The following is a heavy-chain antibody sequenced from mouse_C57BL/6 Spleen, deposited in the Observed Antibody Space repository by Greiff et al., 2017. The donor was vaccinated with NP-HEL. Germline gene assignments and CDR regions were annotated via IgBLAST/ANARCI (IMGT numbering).Heavy chain of an antibody. CDR2: IYPRSGNT. V-gene: IGHV1-81*01. CDR1: GYTFTSYG. J-gene: IGHJ2*01. D-gene: IGHD1-1*01. Sequence: SGAELARPGASVKLSCTASGYTFTSYGISWVKQRPGQGLEWIGEIYPRSGNTYYNEKFKGKATLTADKSSSTAYMQLRSLTSEDSAVYFWARNGSSSYYFDYWGQGTTLTVSS. CDR3: ARNGSSSYYFDY.